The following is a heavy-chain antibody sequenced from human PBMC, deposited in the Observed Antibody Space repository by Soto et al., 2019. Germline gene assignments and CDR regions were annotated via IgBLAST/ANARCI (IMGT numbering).Heavy chain of an antibody. V-gene: IGHV3-33*01. Sequence: HPGGSLRLSCAASGFTFSSYGMHWVRQAPGKGLEWVAVIWYDGSNKYYAESVKGRFTISRDNSKNTLYLQMNSLRAEDTAVYYCARDSHVGSGWQLTADYWGQGTLVTV. CDR2: IWYDGSNK. J-gene: IGHJ4*02. D-gene: IGHD6-19*01. CDR3: ARDSHVGSGWQLTADY. CDR1: GFTFSSYG.